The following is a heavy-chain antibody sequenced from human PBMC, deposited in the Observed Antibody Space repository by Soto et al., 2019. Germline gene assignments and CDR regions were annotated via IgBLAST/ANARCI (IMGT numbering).Heavy chain of an antibody. Sequence: SETLSLTCAVYGGSFSGYYWSWIRQPPGKGLEWIGEINHSGSTNYNPSLKSRVTISVDTSKNQFSPKLSSVTAADTAVYYCARRRGYGGLNYYYYGMDVWGQGTTVTVSS. V-gene: IGHV4-34*01. D-gene: IGHD5-12*01. CDR2: INHSGST. J-gene: IGHJ6*02. CDR3: ARRRGYGGLNYYYYGMDV. CDR1: GGSFSGYY.